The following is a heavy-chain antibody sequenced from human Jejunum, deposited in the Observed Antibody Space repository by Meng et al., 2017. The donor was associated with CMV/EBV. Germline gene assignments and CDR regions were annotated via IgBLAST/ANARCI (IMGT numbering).Heavy chain of an antibody. CDR2: IYYSGST. CDR1: GGSISSYY. J-gene: IGHJ4*02. CDR3: ARAYSSSCRVDY. Sequence: TVSGGSISSYYWNWSRQPPGKGLEWIGYIYYSGSTNYNPSLKSRVTISVDTSKNQFSLKLSSVTAADTAVYYCARAYSSSCRVDYWGQGTLVTVSS. D-gene: IGHD6-6*01. V-gene: IGHV4-59*01.